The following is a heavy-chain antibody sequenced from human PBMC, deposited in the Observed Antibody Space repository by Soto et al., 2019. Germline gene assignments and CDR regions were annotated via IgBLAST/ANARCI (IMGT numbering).Heavy chain of an antibody. V-gene: IGHV4-59*01. J-gene: IGHJ6*02. CDR3: ARSPGDGYAIYYYYGMEV. D-gene: IGHD5-12*01. Sequence: SETLSLTCTVSGGSISSYYWSCIRQPPWKGLEWIVYIYYSGSTNYTPSLKSRVTISVDTSKNQFSLKLSSVTAADKAVYYCARSPGDGYAIYYYYGMEVWGQGTTVTFSS. CDR2: IYYSGST. CDR1: GGSISSYY.